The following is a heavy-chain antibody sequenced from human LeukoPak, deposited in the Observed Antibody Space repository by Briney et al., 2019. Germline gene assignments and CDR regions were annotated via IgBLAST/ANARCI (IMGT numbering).Heavy chain of an antibody. J-gene: IGHJ4*02. CDR3: ARRVAYTYSSSWYYFDY. CDR2: IDPGDSDT. Sequence: GESLKISCKGSGYSFTSYWIDWVHQMPGKGLEWMGSIDPGDSDTRYSPSFQGQVTISADKSISTAYLQWSSLKASDTAMYYCARRVAYTYSSSWYYFDYWGQGTLVTVSS. CDR1: GYSFTSYW. V-gene: IGHV5-51*07. D-gene: IGHD6-13*01.